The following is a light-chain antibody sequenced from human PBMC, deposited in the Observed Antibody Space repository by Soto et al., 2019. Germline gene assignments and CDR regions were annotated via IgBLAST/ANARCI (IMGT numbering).Light chain of an antibody. CDR3: NSYTSSTTLV. Sequence: ALTQPASVSGSPGQSITISCTGTSSDVGGYDYVSWYQQHPGKAPKLMIYDVSSRPSGVSNRFSGSKSGSTASLTISGLQAEDEADYYCNSYTSSTTLVFGGGTKLTVL. CDR1: SSDVGGYDY. V-gene: IGLV2-14*03. CDR2: DVS. J-gene: IGLJ2*01.